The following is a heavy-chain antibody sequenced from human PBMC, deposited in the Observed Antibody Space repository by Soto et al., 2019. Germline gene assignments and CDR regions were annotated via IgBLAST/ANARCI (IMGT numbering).Heavy chain of an antibody. J-gene: IGHJ4*02. CDR1: GFTFSSYA. CDR2: ISGSGGGT. V-gene: IGHV3-23*01. D-gene: IGHD3-22*01. CDR3: AKAVVATTARGSDY. Sequence: GGSLRLSCAASGFTFSSYAMSWVRQAPGKGLEWVSTISGSGGGTFYVDSVKGRFTISRDNSKNTLFLQMHSLRAEDTAVYYCAKAVVATTARGSDYWGQGTLVTVSS.